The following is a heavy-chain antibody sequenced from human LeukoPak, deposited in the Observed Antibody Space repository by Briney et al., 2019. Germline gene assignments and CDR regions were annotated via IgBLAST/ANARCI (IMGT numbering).Heavy chain of an antibody. Sequence: GGSLRLSCAASGFTFGSYSMNWVRQAPGKGLEWVSSISSSSSYIYYADSVKGRFTISRDNAKNSLYLQMNSLRAEDTAVYYCARDRTGIVGATNFDYWGQGTLVTVSS. CDR3: ARDRTGIVGATNFDY. V-gene: IGHV3-21*01. D-gene: IGHD1-26*01. J-gene: IGHJ4*02. CDR2: ISSSSSYI. CDR1: GFTFGSYS.